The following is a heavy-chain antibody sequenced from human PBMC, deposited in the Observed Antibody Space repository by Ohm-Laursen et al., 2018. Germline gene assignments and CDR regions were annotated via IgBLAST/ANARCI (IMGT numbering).Heavy chain of an antibody. CDR2: LYSGGST. CDR3: ARESRYCSGGNCYYWFDP. J-gene: IGHJ5*02. Sequence: SLRLSCAASGFTFSGYRMNWVRQAPGKGLECVSVLYSGGSTSYADSVKGRFTISRDNSKNTLYLQMNTLRAEDTAVYYCARESRYCSGGNCYYWFDPWGQGALVTVSS. CDR1: GFTFSGYR. D-gene: IGHD2-15*01. V-gene: IGHV3-53*01.